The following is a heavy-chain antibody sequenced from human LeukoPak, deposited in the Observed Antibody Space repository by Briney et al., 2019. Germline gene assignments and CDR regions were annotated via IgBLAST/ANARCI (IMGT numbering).Heavy chain of an antibody. CDR1: GGTFSSYA. V-gene: IGHV1-69*05. D-gene: IGHD2-2*03. CDR3: ARDCGYCSSTSQWNWFDP. Sequence: ASVKVSCKASGGTFSSYAISWVRQAPGQGLEWMGWIIPIFGTANYAQKFQGRVTITTDESTSTAYMELSSLRSEDTAVYYCARDCGYCSSTSQWNWFDPWGQGTLVTVSS. J-gene: IGHJ5*02. CDR2: IIPIFGTA.